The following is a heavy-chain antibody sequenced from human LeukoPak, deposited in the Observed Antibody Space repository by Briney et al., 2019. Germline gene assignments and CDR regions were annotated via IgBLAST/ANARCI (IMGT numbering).Heavy chain of an antibody. J-gene: IGHJ6*02. V-gene: IGHV1-18*01. CDR2: ISGDNGNT. CDR3: ARAVIAARLYYYYYGMAV. Sequence: ASVTVSCTASGYTFTSYGMSWVRQAPGQGLEWMGWISGDNGNTNYAQKLQGSVTMTTDTSTSTAYLELRSLRSDDTAVYYCARAVIAARLYYYYYGMAVWGQGTTVTVSS. CDR1: GYTFTSYG. D-gene: IGHD6-6*01.